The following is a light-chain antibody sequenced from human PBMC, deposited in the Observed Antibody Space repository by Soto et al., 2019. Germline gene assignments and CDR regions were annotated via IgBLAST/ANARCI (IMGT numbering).Light chain of an antibody. Sequence: QSVLTQPPSASGTPGQRVTISCSGSISNIGSHAVNWYQQLPGTAPKLLIYTNNQRPSGVPDRFSGSKSGTSASLAISGLQSDDEADYYCATWDASLNEGVFGGGTKLTVL. CDR2: TNN. J-gene: IGLJ2*01. CDR1: ISNIGSHA. CDR3: ATWDASLNEGV. V-gene: IGLV1-44*01.